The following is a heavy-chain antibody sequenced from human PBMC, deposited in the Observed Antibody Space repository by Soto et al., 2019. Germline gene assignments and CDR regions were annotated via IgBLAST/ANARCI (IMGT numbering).Heavy chain of an antibody. CDR1: GGSISSGGYY. D-gene: IGHD1-26*01. CDR3: ARRVGATATYYYYGMDV. CDR2: IYYSGST. V-gene: IGHV4-31*03. Sequence: SETLSLTCTVSGGSISSGGYYWSWIRQHPGKGLEWIGYIYYSGSTYYNPSLKSRVTISVDTSKNQLSLKLSSVTAADTAVYYCARRVGATATYYYYGMDVWGQGTTVTVSS. J-gene: IGHJ6*02.